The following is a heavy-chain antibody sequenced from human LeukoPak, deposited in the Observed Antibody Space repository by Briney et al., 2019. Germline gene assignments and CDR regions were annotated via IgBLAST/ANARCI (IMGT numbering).Heavy chain of an antibody. CDR3: AREIGYSYGYYFDY. J-gene: IGHJ4*02. D-gene: IGHD5-18*01. CDR1: GFTFSSYV. CDR2: IRYDGSKK. Sequence: GGSLRLSCAASGFTFSSYVMHWVRQSPGKGLEWVAFIRYDGSKKYYADSVKGRFTISRDNSKNTLYLQMNSLRAEDTAVYYCAREIGYSYGYYFDYWGQGTLVTVSS. V-gene: IGHV3-30*02.